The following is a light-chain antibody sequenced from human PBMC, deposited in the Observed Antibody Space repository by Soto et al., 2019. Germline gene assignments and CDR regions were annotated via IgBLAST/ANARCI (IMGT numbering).Light chain of an antibody. J-gene: IGLJ2*01. CDR2: GNS. CDR1: SSNIGAGYD. Sequence: VLTQPPSVSGAPGQRVTISCTGSSSNIGAGYDVHWYQQLPGTAPKLLIYGNSNRPSGVPDRFSGSKSGTSASLAITGLQAEDEADYYCQSYDSSLSAVFGGGTKLTVL. V-gene: IGLV1-40*01. CDR3: QSYDSSLSAV.